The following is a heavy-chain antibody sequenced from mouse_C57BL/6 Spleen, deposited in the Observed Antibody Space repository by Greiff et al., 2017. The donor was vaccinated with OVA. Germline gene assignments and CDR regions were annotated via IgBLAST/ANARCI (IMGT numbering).Heavy chain of an antibody. CDR3: ARQGTTVVANYFDY. CDR1: GFTFSDYG. D-gene: IGHD1-1*01. J-gene: IGHJ2*01. Sequence: EVNVVESGGGLVKPGGSLKLSCAASGFTFSDYGMHWVRQAPEKGLEWVAYISSGSSTIYYADTVKGRFTISRDNAKNTLFLQMTSLRSEDTAMYYCARQGTTVVANYFDYWGQGTTLTVSS. CDR2: ISSGSSTI. V-gene: IGHV5-17*01.